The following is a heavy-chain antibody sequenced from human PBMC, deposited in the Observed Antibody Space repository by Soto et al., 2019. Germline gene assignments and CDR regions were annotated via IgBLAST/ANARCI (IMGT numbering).Heavy chain of an antibody. Sequence: PGESLKISCKGSGYSFTTYWINWERQMPGKGLEWVGRIDPNDSYTSYSPSFQGHVTISADKSIKTAYLQWSSLKASDTAMYYCARQGSPGAARFRLNWFGPWGQGTLVTVSS. CDR3: ARQGSPGAARFRLNWFGP. D-gene: IGHD6-6*01. J-gene: IGHJ5*02. CDR2: IDPNDSYT. V-gene: IGHV5-10-1*01. CDR1: GYSFTTYW.